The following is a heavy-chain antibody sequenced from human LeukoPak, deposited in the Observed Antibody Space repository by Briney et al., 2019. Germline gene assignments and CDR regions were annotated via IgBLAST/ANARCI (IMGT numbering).Heavy chain of an antibody. D-gene: IGHD1-1*01. CDR1: GFTFSSYA. Sequence: GGSLRLSCAASGFTFSSYAMHWVRQAPGKGLEWVSYISSSSTIYYADSVKGRFTISRDNAKNSLYLQMNSLRAEDTAVYYCARDRTADYWGQGTLVTVSS. J-gene: IGHJ4*02. CDR3: ARDRTADY. CDR2: ISSSSTI. V-gene: IGHV3-48*04.